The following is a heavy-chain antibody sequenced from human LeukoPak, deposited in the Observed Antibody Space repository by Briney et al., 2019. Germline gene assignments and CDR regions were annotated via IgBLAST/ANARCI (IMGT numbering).Heavy chain of an antibody. CDR2: INPSGGST. V-gene: IGHV1-46*01. D-gene: IGHD1-26*01. CDR3: AREGSGSYFNPSRDFDY. Sequence: GASVKDSCKASGYTFTSYYMHWVRQTPGQGLEWMGMINPSGGSTSYAQKFQGRVTMTRDTSTSTVYMKLSSLRSEDTAVYYCAREGSGSYFNPSRDFDYWGQGTLVTVSS. CDR1: GYTFTSYY. J-gene: IGHJ4*02.